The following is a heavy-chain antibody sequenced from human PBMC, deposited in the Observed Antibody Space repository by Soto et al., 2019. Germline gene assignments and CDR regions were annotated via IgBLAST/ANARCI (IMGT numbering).Heavy chain of an antibody. Sequence: EVQLVESGGGSVQPGRSLRLSCTASGFTFGDYAMSWSRQAPGKGLEWVGFIRSKAYGGTTEYAASVKGRFTISRDDSKRIVYLQMNSLKIEDTAVYYCTMPLTTVTTFEYWGQGTLVTVSS. CDR1: GFTFGDYA. V-gene: IGHV3-49*03. CDR2: IRSKAYGGTT. J-gene: IGHJ4*02. D-gene: IGHD4-17*01. CDR3: TMPLTTVTTFEY.